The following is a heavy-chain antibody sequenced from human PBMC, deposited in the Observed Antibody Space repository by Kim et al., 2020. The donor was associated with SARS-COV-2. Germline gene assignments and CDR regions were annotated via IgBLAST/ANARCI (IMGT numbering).Heavy chain of an antibody. D-gene: IGHD6-13*01. CDR2: IIPIFGTA. CDR3: AREPAAGYYFYY. Sequence: SVKVSCKASGGTFSSYAISWVRQVPGQGLEWMGGIIPIFGTANYAQKFQGRVTITAGKSTSTAYMELSSLRSEDTAVYYCAREPAAGYYFYYWGQGTLV. J-gene: IGHJ4*02. V-gene: IGHV1-69*06. CDR1: GGTFSSYA.